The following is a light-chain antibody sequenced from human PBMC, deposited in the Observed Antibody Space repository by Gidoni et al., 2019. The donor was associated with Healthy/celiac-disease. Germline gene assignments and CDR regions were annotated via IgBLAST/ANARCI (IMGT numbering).Light chain of an antibody. CDR3: RQYGSSPDT. V-gene: IGKV3-20*01. CDR1: ESVSSSY. CDR2: GAS. J-gene: IGKJ4*01. Sequence: RESVSSSYLAWYQQKPGQAPRLLIYGASSRATGIPDRFSGSGSGTDFTLTISRLEPEDFAVYYCRQYGSSPDTFGGGTKVEIK.